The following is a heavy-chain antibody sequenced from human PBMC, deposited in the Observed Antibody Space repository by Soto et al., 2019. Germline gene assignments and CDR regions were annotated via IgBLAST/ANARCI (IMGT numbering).Heavy chain of an antibody. CDR3: AKGYSIGWHSSLSS. J-gene: IGHJ5*02. V-gene: IGHV3-23*01. D-gene: IGHD6-19*01. Sequence: EVQLLESGGGLVQPGGSLRLSCAASGFNFSNYGMSWVRQAPGKGLECVSGITGSGDRTSYADSVKGRFTVSRDNSQNTVSLQMNSLRVEDSAIYYCAKGYSIGWHSSLSSWGQGTLVTVSS. CDR2: ITGSGDRT. CDR1: GFNFSNYG.